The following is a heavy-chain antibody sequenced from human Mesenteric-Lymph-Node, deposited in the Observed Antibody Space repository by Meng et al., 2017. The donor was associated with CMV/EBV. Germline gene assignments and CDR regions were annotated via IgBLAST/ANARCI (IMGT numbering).Heavy chain of an antibody. V-gene: IGHV5-51*01. Sequence: GESLKISCQASGYGFADWWIGRVCQVPGKGLGWVGIIFPGDSRTAYSPSFQGQVTISADKSIRTAYLRWSSLKASDSAIYHCARFAAPTHQANWFDPWGQGTLVTVSS. CDR3: ARFAAPTHQANWFDP. D-gene: IGHD6-25*01. CDR2: IFPGDSRT. J-gene: IGHJ5*02. CDR1: GYGFADWW.